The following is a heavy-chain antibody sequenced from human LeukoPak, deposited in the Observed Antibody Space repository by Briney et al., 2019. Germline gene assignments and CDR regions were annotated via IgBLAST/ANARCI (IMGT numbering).Heavy chain of an antibody. D-gene: IGHD6-13*01. V-gene: IGHV3-64*01. J-gene: IGHJ4*02. Sequence: PGGSLRLSCTASGFAFSVYAMSWVRQAPGKGLEYVSAISPDGGSTYYANSVKGRFTMSRDNSKNTLYLQMGSLRPEDMAIYYCAREIYTFSSSSLDCWGQGTLVTVSS. CDR2: ISPDGGST. CDR1: GFAFSVYA. CDR3: AREIYTFSSSSLDC.